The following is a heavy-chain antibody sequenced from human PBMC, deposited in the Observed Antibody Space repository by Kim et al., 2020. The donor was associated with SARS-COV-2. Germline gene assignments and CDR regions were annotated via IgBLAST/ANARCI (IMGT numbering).Heavy chain of an antibody. Sequence: SETLSLTCAVYGGSFSGYYWSWIRQPPGKGLEWIGEINHSGSTNYNPSLKSRVTISVDTSKNQFSLKLSSVTAADTAVYYCARGEKVLRYFEWGQGTMVTVSS. D-gene: IGHD3-9*01. CDR1: GGSFSGYY. CDR2: INHSGST. V-gene: IGHV4-34*01. CDR3: ARGEKVLRYFE. J-gene: IGHJ3*01.